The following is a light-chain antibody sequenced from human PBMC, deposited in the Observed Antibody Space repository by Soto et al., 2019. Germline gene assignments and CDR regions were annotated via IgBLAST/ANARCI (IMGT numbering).Light chain of an antibody. Sequence: QSVLTQPASVSGSPGQSITISCTGSSSVLGSYNLVSWYQQHPGKAPKLIIYEVSKRPSGVPDRFSGSKFGNTASLTVSGLQAEDEADYYCSSYGGRNNLLFGGGTKLTV. CDR2: EVS. J-gene: IGLJ2*01. CDR3: SSYGGRNNLL. V-gene: IGLV2-8*01. CDR1: SSVLGSYNL.